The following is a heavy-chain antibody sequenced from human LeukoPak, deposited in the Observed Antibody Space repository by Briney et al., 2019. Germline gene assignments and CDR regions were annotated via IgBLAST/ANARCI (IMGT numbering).Heavy chain of an antibody. CDR1: GASICGSGWH. Sequence: SETLSLTCTVSGASICGSGWHWSWLRQPPGKGLEWIGYIYHSGGTYSSPPLRSRVSISVDRYKNQFFLNLWSATDADTAVYYCARGPIGGVVLGTALGYFDPWGQGILVTVSS. V-gene: IGHV4-30-2*01. CDR3: ARGPIGGVVLGTALGYFDP. CDR2: IYHSGGT. D-gene: IGHD2-21*02. J-gene: IGHJ5*02.